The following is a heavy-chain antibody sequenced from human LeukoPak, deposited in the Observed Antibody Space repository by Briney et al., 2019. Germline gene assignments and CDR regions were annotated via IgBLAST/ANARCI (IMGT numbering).Heavy chain of an antibody. D-gene: IGHD1-1*01. CDR1: GYTFTSYG. CDR2: ISAYNGNT. Sequence: EASEKVSCKASGYTFTSYGISWVRQAPGQGLEWMGWISAYNGNTNYAQKLQGRVTMATDTSTSTAYMELRSLRSDDTAVYYCARDYPPPLYNSYYYYGMDVWGQGTTVTVSS. CDR3: ARDYPPPLYNSYYYYGMDV. V-gene: IGHV1-18*01. J-gene: IGHJ6*02.